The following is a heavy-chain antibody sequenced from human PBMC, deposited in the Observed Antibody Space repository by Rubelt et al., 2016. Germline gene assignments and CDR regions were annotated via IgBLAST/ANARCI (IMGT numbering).Heavy chain of an antibody. CDR3: AREGYCSGGNCYYFDY. Sequence: GSGKGLEWVANIKQDGSEKYYVDSVKGRFTTSRDNAKNSLYLQMNSLRAEDTAVYYCAREGYCSGGNCYYFDYWGQGTLVTVSS. J-gene: IGHJ4*02. D-gene: IGHD2-15*01. CDR2: IKQDGSEK. V-gene: IGHV3-7*01.